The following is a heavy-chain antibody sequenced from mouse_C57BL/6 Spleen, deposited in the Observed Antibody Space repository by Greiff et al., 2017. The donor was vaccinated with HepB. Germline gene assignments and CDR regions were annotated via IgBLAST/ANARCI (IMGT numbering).Heavy chain of an antibody. D-gene: IGHD2-4*01. CDR3: TTGYDYAFAY. J-gene: IGHJ3*01. V-gene: IGHV14-4*01. Sequence: VQLQQSGAELVRPGASVKLSCTASGFNIKDDYMHWVKRRPEQGLEWIGWIDPENGDTEYASKFQGKATITADTSSTTAYLQLSSLTSEDTAVYYCTTGYDYAFAYWGQGTLVTVSA. CDR1: GFNIKDDY. CDR2: IDPENGDT.